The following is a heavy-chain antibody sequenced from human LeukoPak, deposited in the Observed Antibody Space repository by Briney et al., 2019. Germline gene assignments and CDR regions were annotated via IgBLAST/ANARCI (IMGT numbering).Heavy chain of an antibody. V-gene: IGHV3-23*01. CDR1: GFTFSSYA. J-gene: IGHJ4*02. Sequence: GGSLRLSCAASGFTFSSYAMSWVRQAPGKGLEWVSVISGSGGSTYYADSVKGRFTISRDNSKNTLYLQMNSLRAEDAAVYYCAKTVRGVIPYYFDYWGQGTLVTVSS. D-gene: IGHD3-10*01. CDR2: ISGSGGST. CDR3: AKTVRGVIPYYFDY.